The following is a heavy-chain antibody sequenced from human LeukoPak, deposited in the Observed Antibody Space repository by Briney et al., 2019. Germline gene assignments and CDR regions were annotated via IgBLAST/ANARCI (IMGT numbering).Heavy chain of an antibody. D-gene: IGHD6-19*01. CDR1: GLTFSRYS. CDR3: ANAGYTSGWYDYYYMDV. Sequence: GGSLRLSCAAPGLTFSRYSMNWVRQAPGKGLEWVSSISSGSSYIYYADSVKGRFTISRDNAKNSLYLQMNSLRAEDTAVYYCANAGYTSGWYDYYYMDVWGKGTTVTISS. CDR2: ISSGSSYI. J-gene: IGHJ6*03. V-gene: IGHV3-21*06.